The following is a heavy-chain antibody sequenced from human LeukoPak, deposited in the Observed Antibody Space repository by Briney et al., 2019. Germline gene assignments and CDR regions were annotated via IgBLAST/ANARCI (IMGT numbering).Heavy chain of an antibody. Sequence: GGSLRLSCAASGFTFISYWRHWVRQAPGKGLVWVSRINGYGSSTDFADSVKGRFTISRDNAKNTLYLQMNSLRAEDKAVYYCARDAPGNTALDYWGQGTLVTVSS. V-gene: IGHV3-74*01. CDR2: INGYGSST. CDR3: ARDAPGNTALDY. D-gene: IGHD5-18*01. CDR1: GFTFISYW. J-gene: IGHJ4*02.